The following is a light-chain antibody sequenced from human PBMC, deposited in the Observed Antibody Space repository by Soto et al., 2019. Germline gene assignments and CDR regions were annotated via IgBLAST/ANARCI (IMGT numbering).Light chain of an antibody. CDR3: SSFSSDSTPLV. CDR2: EVS. Sequence: QSALSQPPSASGSPGQSVTISCTGTSSDVGGYNYVSWYQQHPGKAPKLMIYEVSKRPSGVSNRFSGSKSGNTASLTISGLQAEDEADYYCSSFSSDSTPLVFGGGTKLTVL. V-gene: IGLV2-14*01. CDR1: SSDVGGYNY. J-gene: IGLJ2*01.